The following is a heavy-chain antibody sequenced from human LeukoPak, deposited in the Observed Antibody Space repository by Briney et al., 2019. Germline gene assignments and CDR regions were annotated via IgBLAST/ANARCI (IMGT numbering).Heavy chain of an antibody. CDR3: IAYGSGSYYNEGHFDY. V-gene: IGHV1-8*01. J-gene: IGHJ4*02. CDR1: GHTFTSYD. D-gene: IGHD3-10*01. Sequence: GASVKVSCKASGHTFTSYDINWVRQATGQGLEWMGWMNPNSGNTGYAQKFQGRVTMTRNTSISTAYMELSSLRTEDKAVYYCIAYGSGSYYNEGHFDYWGQGTLVTVSS. CDR2: MNPNSGNT.